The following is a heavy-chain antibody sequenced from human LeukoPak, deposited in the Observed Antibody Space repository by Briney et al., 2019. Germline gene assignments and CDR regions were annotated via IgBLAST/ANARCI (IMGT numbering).Heavy chain of an antibody. V-gene: IGHV1-69*05. CDR1: ACTFSSYA. J-gene: IGHJ1*01. CDR2: IIPIFGTA. Sequence: SSVKVSCKASACTFSSYAISWVRQAPGQGLEWMGGIIPIFGTANYAQKFQGRVTITTDESTSTAYMELSSLRSEDTAVYDCAIYYYDSSGYYYGEYFQHWGKGTLVTVSS. CDR3: AIYYYDSSGYYYGEYFQH. D-gene: IGHD3-22*01.